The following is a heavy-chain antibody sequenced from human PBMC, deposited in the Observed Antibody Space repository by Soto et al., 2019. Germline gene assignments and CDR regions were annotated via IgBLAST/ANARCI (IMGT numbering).Heavy chain of an antibody. CDR1: GFTFSSYD. CDR3: ARSPAPLGEIDI. Sequence: GESLKISCAASGFTFSSYDMHWVRQATGKGLEWVSAIGTAGDTYYPGSVKGRFTISRENAKNSLYLQMNSLRAGDTAVYYCARSPAPLGEIDIWGQGTMVTVSS. D-gene: IGHD3-10*01. J-gene: IGHJ3*02. CDR2: IGTAGDT. V-gene: IGHV3-13*01.